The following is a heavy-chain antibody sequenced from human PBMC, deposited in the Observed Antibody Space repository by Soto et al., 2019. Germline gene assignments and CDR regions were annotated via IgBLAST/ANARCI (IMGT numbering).Heavy chain of an antibody. Sequence: PSETLSLTCTVSGGSISSGPYSWTWIRQPPGKGLEWLGYIYYSGKTDYNPSLRSRVSISVDRSNNQFSLILTSVTAADSAVYFCAGGCSSASCYTGFDPWGQGTRVTVSS. J-gene: IGHJ5*02. D-gene: IGHD2-2*02. CDR3: AGGCSSASCYTGFDP. V-gene: IGHV4-30-2*01. CDR2: IYYSGKT. CDR1: GGSISSGPYS.